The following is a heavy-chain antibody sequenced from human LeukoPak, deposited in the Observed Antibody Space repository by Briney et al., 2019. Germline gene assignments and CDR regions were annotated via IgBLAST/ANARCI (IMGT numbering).Heavy chain of an antibody. CDR1: GGSISSGCYY. Sequence: PSETLSLTCTVSGGSISSGCYYWSWIRQPAGKGLEWIGRIYTSGSTNYNPSLKSRVTISVDTSKNQFSLKLSSVTAADTAVYYCARAPQRSLDAFDIWGQGTMVTVSS. CDR2: IYTSGST. CDR3: ARAPQRSLDAFDI. V-gene: IGHV4-61*02. D-gene: IGHD6-25*01. J-gene: IGHJ3*02.